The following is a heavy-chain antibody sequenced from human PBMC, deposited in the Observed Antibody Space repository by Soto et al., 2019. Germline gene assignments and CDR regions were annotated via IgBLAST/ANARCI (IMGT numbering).Heavy chain of an antibody. J-gene: IGHJ4*02. V-gene: IGHV3-11*01. CDR2: ISNTGGTT. CDR1: GFTFSDYY. D-gene: IGHD6-19*01. CDR3: ATAIGGGWYVDY. Sequence: QVQLVESGGGLVKPGGSLRLSCAASGFTFSDYYMSWIRQAPGKGLESVSCISNTGGTTYYADSVKGRFTISRDTAKNSLYLQMNTLRAEDTAVYYCATAIGGGWYVDYWGQGTLVTVSS.